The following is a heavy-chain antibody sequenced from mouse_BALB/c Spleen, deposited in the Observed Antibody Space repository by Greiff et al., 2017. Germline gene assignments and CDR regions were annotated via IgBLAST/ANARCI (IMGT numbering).Heavy chain of an antibody. CDR3: ARDGGSWYFDV. CDR2: IWAGGST. CDR1: GFSLTSYG. J-gene: IGHJ1*01. Sequence: VKVVESGPGLVAPSQSLSITCTVSGFSLTSYGVHWVRQPPGKGLEWLGVIWAGGSTNYNSALMSRLSISKDNSKSQVFLKMNSLQTDDTAMYYCARDGGSWYFDVWGAGTTVTVSS. V-gene: IGHV2-9*02.